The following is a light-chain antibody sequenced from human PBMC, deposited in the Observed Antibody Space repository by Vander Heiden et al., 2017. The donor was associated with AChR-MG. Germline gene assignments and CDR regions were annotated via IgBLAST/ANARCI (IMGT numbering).Light chain of an antibody. V-gene: IGLV2-14*01. CDR2: DVS. Sequence: QSALTQPASVSGSPGHLITSTGTGSSRDGGGYSFVPWYQQHPGKAPKLMIYDVSKRPAAVSNRFSGSKSGNSASLTISGLQAGDEADYYCSSYTSSSTLGFGTGTKVTVL. J-gene: IGLJ1*01. CDR1: SRDGGGYSF. CDR3: SSYTSSSTLG.